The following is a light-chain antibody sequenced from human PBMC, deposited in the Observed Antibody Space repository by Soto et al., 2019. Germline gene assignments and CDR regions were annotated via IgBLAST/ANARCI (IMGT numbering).Light chain of an antibody. CDR2: GAS. Sequence: DTVMTQSPATLSVSPGERATLSCRASQSVSSNLAWYQQKPGQAPRLLIYGASTRATGIPARFSGSGSGTESNLTISSLQAEDFAVYYYQQYNNWPPYTFGQGTKLEIK. V-gene: IGKV3-15*01. CDR3: QQYNNWPPYT. J-gene: IGKJ2*01. CDR1: QSVSSN.